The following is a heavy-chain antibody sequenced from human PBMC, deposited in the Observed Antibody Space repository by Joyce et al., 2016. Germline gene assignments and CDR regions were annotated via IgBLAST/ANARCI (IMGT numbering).Heavy chain of an antibody. Sequence: EVQLVQSGAEVRKPGESLKISCKGSGYSFTSYWIGWVRQMPGKGLEWMGIIDPGDAETTYSPSFQGQVTISVYKYINTAYMQRRSLKASDTAMYYCARKIGYCSSTRCYSLAFDIWGQGTMVTVSS. J-gene: IGHJ3*02. CDR1: GYSFTSYW. D-gene: IGHD2-2*01. V-gene: IGHV5-51*01. CDR3: ARKIGYCSSTRCYSLAFDI. CDR2: IDPGDAET.